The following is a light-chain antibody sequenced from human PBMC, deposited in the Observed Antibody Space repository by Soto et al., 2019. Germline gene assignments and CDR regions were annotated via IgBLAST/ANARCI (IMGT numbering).Light chain of an antibody. CDR2: GAS. V-gene: IGKV3-20*01. J-gene: IGKJ1*01. CDR1: QNVSSSY. Sequence: EIVLTQSPGTLSLSPGERATLSCRASQNVSSSYLAWYQQKPGQTPRLLIYGASSRAAGIPDRFSGSGSGTDFTLTISRLEPADFAVYYCQQYGTSPRTFGQGTKVEIK. CDR3: QQYGTSPRT.